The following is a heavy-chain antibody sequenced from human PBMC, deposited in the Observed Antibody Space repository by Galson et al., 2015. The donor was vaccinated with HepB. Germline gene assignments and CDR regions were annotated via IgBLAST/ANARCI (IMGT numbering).Heavy chain of an antibody. CDR1: GFTFSSYA. J-gene: IGHJ4*02. CDR3: AKVRSNQRWLLLLQLGY. Sequence: SLRLSCAASGFTFSSYAMSWVRQAPGKGLEWVSAISGSGGSTYYADSVKGRFTISRDNSKNTLYLQMNSLRAEDTAVYYCAKVRSNQRWLLLLQLGYWGQGTLVTVSS. CDR2: ISGSGGST. V-gene: IGHV3-23*01. D-gene: IGHD3-22*01.